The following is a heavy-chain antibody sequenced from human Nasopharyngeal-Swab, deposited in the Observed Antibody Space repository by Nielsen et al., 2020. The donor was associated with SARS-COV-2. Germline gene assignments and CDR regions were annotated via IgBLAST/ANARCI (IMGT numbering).Heavy chain of an antibody. V-gene: IGHV3-21*01. D-gene: IGHD2-2*01. Sequence: GESLKISCAASGFTFNNYNFNWVRQAPGKGLEWVSSISSSSSYIYYADSVKGRFTISRDNAKNSLYLQMNSLRAEDTAVYYCARSWQPLLPFSYWGQGTLVTVSS. CDR3: ARSWQPLLPFSY. CDR1: GFTFNNYN. CDR2: ISSSSSYI. J-gene: IGHJ4*02.